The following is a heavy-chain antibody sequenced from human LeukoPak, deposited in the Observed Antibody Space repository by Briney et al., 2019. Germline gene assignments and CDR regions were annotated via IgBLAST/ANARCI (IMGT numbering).Heavy chain of an antibody. CDR1: GYTFTGYY. D-gene: IGHD5-18*01. Sequence: ASVKVSCKASGYTFTGYYMHWVRQAPGQGLEWMGWINPNSGGTNYAQEFQGRVTMTRDTSISTAYMELSRLRSDDTAVYYCARVGYSYGRTNRAFDIWGQGTMVTVSS. CDR3: ARVGYSYGRTNRAFDI. V-gene: IGHV1-2*02. J-gene: IGHJ3*02. CDR2: INPNSGGT.